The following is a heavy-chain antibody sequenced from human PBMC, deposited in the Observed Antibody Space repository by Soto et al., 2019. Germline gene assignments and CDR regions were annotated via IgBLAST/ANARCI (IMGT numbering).Heavy chain of an antibody. CDR3: VHSKYTDFWSGYYSFYFDY. CDR2: IYWNDDK. V-gene: IGHV2-5*01. D-gene: IGHD3-3*01. J-gene: IGHJ4*02. CDR1: GFSLSTSGEG. Sequence: QITLKESGPTQVKPTQTLTLTCTFSGFSLSTSGEGVGWIRQPPGKALEWLALIYWNDDKPYSPSLKNRLTVTKDPSKNQVVLTMTNMDPVDTATYYCVHSKYTDFWSGYYSFYFDYWGQGTLVTVSS.